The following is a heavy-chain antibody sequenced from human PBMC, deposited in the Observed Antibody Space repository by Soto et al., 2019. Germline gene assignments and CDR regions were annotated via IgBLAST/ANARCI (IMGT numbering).Heavy chain of an antibody. Sequence: LSLTCTVSGDSISSADYYWSWIRQPAGKGLEWIGRIYTSGSTNYNPSLKSRVTMSVDTSKNQFSLKLSSVTAADTAVYYCARDFYYDSSGYSFDYWGQGTLVTVSS. D-gene: IGHD3-22*01. CDR3: ARDFYYDSSGYSFDY. V-gene: IGHV4-61*02. CDR2: IYTSGST. J-gene: IGHJ4*02. CDR1: GDSISSADYY.